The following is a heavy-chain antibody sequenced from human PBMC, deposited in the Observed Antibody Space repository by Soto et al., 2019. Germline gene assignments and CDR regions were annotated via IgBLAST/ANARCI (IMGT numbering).Heavy chain of an antibody. Sequence: SRDVSCKASGYTLTGSYMHWVRQAPGQGHEWMGWINPNSGGTNYAQKFQGWVTTTRATSLSTVYMEVRRLRSDDTAVYYFVRFDIVEHRAYGMDVCGQGTTVTVS. CDR2: INPNSGGT. D-gene: IGHD1-26*01. CDR3: VRFDIVEHRAYGMDV. J-gene: IGHJ6*02. CDR1: GYTLTGSY. V-gene: IGHV1-2*04.